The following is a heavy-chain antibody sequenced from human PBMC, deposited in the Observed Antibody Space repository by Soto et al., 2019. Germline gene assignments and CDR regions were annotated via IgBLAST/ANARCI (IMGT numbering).Heavy chain of an antibody. V-gene: IGHV4-39*07. D-gene: IGHD1-26*01. Sequence: PETLCLTCTVAGGSLSGTSSHWGWFRQPPGKGLEWIGSIYYSGSTNHNPSLKSRVTMSVDTSQSRFSLKLSSVTAADTAVYYCARDGGAYATDVWGQGTTVTVSS. CDR1: GGSLSGTSSH. J-gene: IGHJ6*02. CDR2: IYYSGST. CDR3: ARDGGAYATDV.